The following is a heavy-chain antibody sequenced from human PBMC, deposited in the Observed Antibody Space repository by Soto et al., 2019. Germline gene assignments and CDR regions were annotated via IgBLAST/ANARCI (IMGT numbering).Heavy chain of an antibody. CDR1: GGSFSGYY. Sequence: QVQLQQWGAGLLKPSETLSLTCAVYGGSFSGYYWSWIRQPPGKGLEWIGEINHSGSTNYNPSLKSGVTISVDTSKNQFSLKLSSVTAADTAVYYCARSSYYYDSSGYYWGNWFDPWGQGTLVTVSS. CDR2: INHSGST. CDR3: ARSSYYYDSSGYYWGNWFDP. J-gene: IGHJ5*02. D-gene: IGHD3-22*01. V-gene: IGHV4-34*01.